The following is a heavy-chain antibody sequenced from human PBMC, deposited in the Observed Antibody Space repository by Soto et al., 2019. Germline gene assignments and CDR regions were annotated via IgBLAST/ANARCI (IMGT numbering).Heavy chain of an antibody. CDR3: ASPPSSNRYYYGMDV. Sequence: QVQLVQSGAKVKKPGSSVKVSCKASGGTFSSYAISWVRQAPGQGLEWMGGIIPIFGTANYAQKFQGRVTITADESSSAAYMELSSLRSDDTAVYYCASPPSSNRYYYGMDVWGQGTTVTVSS. D-gene: IGHD4-4*01. CDR2: IIPIFGTA. J-gene: IGHJ6*02. V-gene: IGHV1-69*12. CDR1: GGTFSSYA.